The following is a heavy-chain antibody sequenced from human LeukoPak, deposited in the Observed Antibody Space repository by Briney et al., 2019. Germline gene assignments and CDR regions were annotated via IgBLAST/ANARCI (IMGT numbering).Heavy chain of an antibody. CDR2: INHSGGT. Sequence: SETLSLTCAVYGGSFSGYYWSWIRQPPGKGLEWIGEINHSGGTNYNPSLKSRVTISVDTSKNQFSLKLSSVTAADTAVYYCARGSQEIFWSGYYYWCDLWGQGTLVTVSS. D-gene: IGHD3-3*01. CDR1: GGSFSGYY. V-gene: IGHV4-34*01. CDR3: ARGSQEIFWSGYYYWCDL. J-gene: IGHJ5*02.